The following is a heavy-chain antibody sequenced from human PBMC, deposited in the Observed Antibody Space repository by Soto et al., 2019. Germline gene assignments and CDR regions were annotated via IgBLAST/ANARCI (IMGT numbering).Heavy chain of an antibody. CDR2: INPNSGGT. V-gene: IGHV1-2*02. D-gene: IGHD6-6*01. J-gene: IGHJ6*02. CDR3: ARGLTIAAFKGMDV. CDR1: GYTFTGYY. Sequence: AASVKVSCKASGYTFTGYYMHWVRQAPGQGLEWMGWINPNSGGTNYAQKFQGRVTMTRDTSISTAYMELSRLRSDDTAVYYCARGLTIAAFKGMDVWGQGTTVTVSS.